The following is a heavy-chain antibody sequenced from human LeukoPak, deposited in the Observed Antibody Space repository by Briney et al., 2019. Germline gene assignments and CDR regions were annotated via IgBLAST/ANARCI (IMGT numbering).Heavy chain of an antibody. D-gene: IGHD6-6*01. V-gene: IGHV3-23*01. Sequence: GGSLRLSCAVSGFTFSSYAMSWVRQATGKGLEWVSAISGSGGSTYYADSVKGRFTISRDNSKNTLYLQMNSLRAEDTAVYYCAKDRSYSSSSYLDYWGQGTLVTVSS. CDR2: ISGSGGST. J-gene: IGHJ4*02. CDR3: AKDRSYSSSSYLDY. CDR1: GFTFSSYA.